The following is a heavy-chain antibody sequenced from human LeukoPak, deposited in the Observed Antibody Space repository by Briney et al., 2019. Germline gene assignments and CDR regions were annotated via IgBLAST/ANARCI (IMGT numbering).Heavy chain of an antibody. CDR1: GFTFSSYW. J-gene: IGHJ6*03. CDR3: ARGAVNRYNWNDDNYYYYYMDV. D-gene: IGHD1-1*01. CDR2: IKQDGSEK. V-gene: IGHV3-7*01. Sequence: PGGSLRLSCAASGFTFSSYWMSWVRQAPGKGLEWVANIKQDGSEKYYVDSVKGRFTISRDNAKNSLYLQMNSLRAEDTAVYYCARGAVNRYNWNDDNYYYYYMDVWGKGTTVIISS.